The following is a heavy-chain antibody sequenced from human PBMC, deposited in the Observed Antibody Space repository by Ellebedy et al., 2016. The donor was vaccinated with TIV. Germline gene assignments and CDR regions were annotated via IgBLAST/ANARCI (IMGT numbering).Heavy chain of an antibody. Sequence: GGSLRLSCAASGFTFSRSSMNWVRQAPGKGLEWISYISSSSSTIYYADSVKGRFSISRDNAKNLLFLQMNSLRDEDTAVYYCARGLAMGAAGKNYWGQGTLVTVSS. J-gene: IGHJ4*02. V-gene: IGHV3-48*02. D-gene: IGHD6-19*01. CDR2: ISSSSSTI. CDR1: GFTFSRSS. CDR3: ARGLAMGAAGKNY.